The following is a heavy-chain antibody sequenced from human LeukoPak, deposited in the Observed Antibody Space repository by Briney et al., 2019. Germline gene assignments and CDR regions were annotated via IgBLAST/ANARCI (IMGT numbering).Heavy chain of an antibody. D-gene: IGHD3-10*01. V-gene: IGHV1-46*01. CDR3: ARKGLWFGELDY. Sequence: GASVKVSCKASGYTFTSYYMHWVRQAPGQGPEWMGIINPSGGSTSYAQKFQGRVTMTRDTSTSTVYMELSSLRSEDTAVYYCARKGLWFGELDYWGQGTLVTVSS. CDR1: GYTFTSYY. CDR2: INPSGGST. J-gene: IGHJ4*02.